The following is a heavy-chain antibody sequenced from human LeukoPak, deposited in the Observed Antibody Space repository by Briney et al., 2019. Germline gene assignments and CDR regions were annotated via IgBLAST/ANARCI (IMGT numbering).Heavy chain of an antibody. D-gene: IGHD3-22*01. CDR2: ISYDGSNK. V-gene: IGHV3-30*18. CDR1: GFIFSSYG. CDR3: AKTPRYYYDSSGYQ. J-gene: IGHJ4*02. Sequence: GGSLRLSCAASGFIFSSYGMHWVRQAPGKGLEWVAVISYDGSNKYYVDSVKGRFTISRDNSKNTLYLQMNSLRAEDTAVYYCAKTPRYYYDSSGYQWGQGTLVTVSS.